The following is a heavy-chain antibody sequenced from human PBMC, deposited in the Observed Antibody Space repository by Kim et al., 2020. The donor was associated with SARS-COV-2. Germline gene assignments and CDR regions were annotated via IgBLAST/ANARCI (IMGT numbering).Heavy chain of an antibody. V-gene: IGHV3-20*01. CDR1: GFTFDDYG. Sequence: GGSLRLSCAASGFTFDDYGMSWVRQAPGKGLEWVSGINWNGGSTGYADSVKGRFTISRDNAKNSLYLQMNSLRAEDTALYHCARSLSGFGEFVNWFDPWGQGTLVTVSS. CDR3: ARSLSGFGEFVNWFDP. CDR2: INWNGGST. D-gene: IGHD3-10*01. J-gene: IGHJ5*02.